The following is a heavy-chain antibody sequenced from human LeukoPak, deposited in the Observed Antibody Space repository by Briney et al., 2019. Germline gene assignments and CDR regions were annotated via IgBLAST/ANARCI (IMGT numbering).Heavy chain of an antibody. CDR2: LYSDGTT. CDR3: ARGSSGYTKRYYFDY. J-gene: IGHJ4*02. D-gene: IGHD3-22*01. V-gene: IGHV4-4*07. CDR1: GGSISGYY. Sequence: SETLSLTCTVSGGSISGYYWSWVRQPADKGLEWIGRLYSDGTTYCNPSLKSRVTMSVDTSKNQFSLRLRSVTAADTAVYYCARGSSGYTKRYYFDYWGQGALVTVSS.